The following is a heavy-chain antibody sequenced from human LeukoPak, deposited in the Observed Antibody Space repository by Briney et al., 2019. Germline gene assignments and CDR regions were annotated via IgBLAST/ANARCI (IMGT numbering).Heavy chain of an antibody. V-gene: IGHV3-23*01. CDR1: GLTFSSYA. CDR2: LSGSGGDT. D-gene: IGHD3-3*02. CDR3: TTARGFAIFGVIINKGGYFDY. Sequence: GGSLRLSCAASGLTFSSYAMSWVRQAPGKGLEWVSGLSGSGGDTYYADSVKGRFTISRDNSKNTLSLQMNRLRAGDTAVYYCTTARGFAIFGVIINKGGYFDYWGQGTLVTVSS. J-gene: IGHJ4*02.